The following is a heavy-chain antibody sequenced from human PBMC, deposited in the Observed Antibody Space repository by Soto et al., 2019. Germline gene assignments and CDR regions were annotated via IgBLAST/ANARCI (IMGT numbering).Heavy chain of an antibody. D-gene: IGHD6-13*01. Sequence: GGSLRLSCAASGFTFSSYSMNWVRQAPGKGLEWVSSISSSSSYIYYADSVKGRFTISRDNAKNSLYLQMNSLRAEDTAVYYCAIVQELNWFDPWGQGTLVTVSS. V-gene: IGHV3-21*01. CDR3: AIVQELNWFDP. J-gene: IGHJ5*02. CDR2: ISSSSSYI. CDR1: GFTFSSYS.